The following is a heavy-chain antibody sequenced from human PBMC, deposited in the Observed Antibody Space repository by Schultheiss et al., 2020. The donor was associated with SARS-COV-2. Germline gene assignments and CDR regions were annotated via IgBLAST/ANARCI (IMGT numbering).Heavy chain of an antibody. CDR1: GGSISSYY. CDR3: AGIAVAGTNDY. D-gene: IGHD6-19*01. V-gene: IGHV4-59*12. J-gene: IGHJ4*02. CDR2: IYYSGST. Sequence: SETLSLTCTVSGGSISSYYWSWIRQPPGKGLEWIGYIYYSGSTYYNPSLKSRVTISVDTSKNQFSLKLSSVTAADTAVYYCAGIAVAGTNDYWGQGTLVTVSS.